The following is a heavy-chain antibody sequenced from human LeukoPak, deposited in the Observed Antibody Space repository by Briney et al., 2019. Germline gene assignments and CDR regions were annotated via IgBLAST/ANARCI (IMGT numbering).Heavy chain of an antibody. Sequence: SVKVSRKASGGTFSSYAISWVRQAPGQGLEWMGRIIPILGIANYAQKFQGRVTITANKSTSTAYMELSSLRTEDTAVYYGARDAAAAGTFDYWGQGTLVTVSP. CDR3: ARDAAAAGTFDY. J-gene: IGHJ4*02. CDR1: GGTFSSYA. D-gene: IGHD6-13*01. V-gene: IGHV1-69*04. CDR2: IIPILGIA.